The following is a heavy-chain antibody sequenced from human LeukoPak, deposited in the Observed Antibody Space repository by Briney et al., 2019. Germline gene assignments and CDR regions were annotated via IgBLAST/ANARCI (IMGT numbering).Heavy chain of an antibody. CDR2: IYTSGST. CDR1: GGSISSYY. D-gene: IGHD5-12*01. J-gene: IGHJ6*03. V-gene: IGHV4-4*07. Sequence: SETLSLTCTVSGGSISSYYWSWIRQPAGKGLEWIGRIYTSGSTNYNPSLKSRVTMSVDTSKNQFSLKLSSVTAADTAVYYCARGPVRGYSGYDSPHYYYYYMDVWGKGTTVTISS. CDR3: ARGPVRGYSGYDSPHYYYYYMDV.